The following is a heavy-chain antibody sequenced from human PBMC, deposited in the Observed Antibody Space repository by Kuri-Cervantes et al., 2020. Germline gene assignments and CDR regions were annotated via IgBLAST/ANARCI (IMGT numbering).Heavy chain of an antibody. J-gene: IGHJ4*02. V-gene: IGHV4-34*01. Sequence: SETLSLTCAVYGGSFSGYYWSWIRQPPGKGLEWIGEINHSGSTNYNPSLKSRVTISVDTSKNQFSLKLSSVTAADTAVYYCARDRGVYSYGLNYWGQGTLVTVSS. CDR3: ARDRGVYSYGLNY. CDR2: INHSGST. D-gene: IGHD5-18*01. CDR1: GGSFSGYY.